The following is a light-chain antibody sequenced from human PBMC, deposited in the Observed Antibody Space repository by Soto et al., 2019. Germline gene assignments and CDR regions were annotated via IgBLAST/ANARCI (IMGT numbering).Light chain of an antibody. CDR1: QDISNY. V-gene: IGKV1-33*01. J-gene: IGKJ4*01. Sequence: DIPMTQSPSSLSASVGDRVTITCQASQDISNYLNWYQQKPGKAPKLLIYDASNLETGVPSRFSGSGSGTDFIFTISSLQPEDIATYYCQQYDNLPFGGGTKVEIK. CDR2: DAS. CDR3: QQYDNLP.